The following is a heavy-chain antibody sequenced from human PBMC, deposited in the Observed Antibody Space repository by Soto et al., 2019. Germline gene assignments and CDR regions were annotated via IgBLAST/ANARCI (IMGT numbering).Heavy chain of an antibody. CDR2: IYYSGST. Sequence: PSETRSLTWTVSGGSVSRGSYYGRGIRQPPGKGLEWIGYIYYSGSTNYNPSLKSRVTISVDTSKNQFSLKLSSVTAADTAVYYCARQTTVTTLFDYWGQGTLVTVSS. J-gene: IGHJ4*02. CDR3: ARQTTVTTLFDY. CDR1: GGSVSRGSYY. V-gene: IGHV4-61*01. D-gene: IGHD4-17*01.